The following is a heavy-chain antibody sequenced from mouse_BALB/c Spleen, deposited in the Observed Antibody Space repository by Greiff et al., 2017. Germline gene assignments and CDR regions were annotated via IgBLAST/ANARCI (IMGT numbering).Heavy chain of an antibody. Sequence: VQLVESGPGLVAPSQSLSITCTVSGFSLTSYDISWIRQPPGKGLEWLGVIWTGGGTNYNSAFMSRLSISKDNSKSQVFLKMNSLQTDDTAIYYCVRDRGNYYAMDYWGQGTSVTVSS. CDR1: GFSLTSYD. V-gene: IGHV2-9-2*01. D-gene: IGHD2-1*01. CDR3: VRDRGNYYAMDY. CDR2: IWTGGGT. J-gene: IGHJ4*01.